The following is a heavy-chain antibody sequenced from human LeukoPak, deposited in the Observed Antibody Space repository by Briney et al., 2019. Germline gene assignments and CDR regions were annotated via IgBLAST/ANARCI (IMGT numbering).Heavy chain of an antibody. CDR1: GFTFSSYG. D-gene: IGHD1-26*01. Sequence: PGRSLRLSCAASGFTFSSYGMHWVRQAPGKGLEWVAVISYDGSNKYYADSVKGRFTISRDNSKNTLYLQMNSLRAEDTAVYYCAKDNRELLDYYYYYMDVWGKGTTVTISS. J-gene: IGHJ6*03. CDR2: ISYDGSNK. V-gene: IGHV3-30*18. CDR3: AKDNRELLDYYYYYMDV.